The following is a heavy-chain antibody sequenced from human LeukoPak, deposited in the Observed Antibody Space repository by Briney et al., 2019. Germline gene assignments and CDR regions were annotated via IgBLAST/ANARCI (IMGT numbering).Heavy chain of an antibody. CDR3: ARDGNGLKDY. V-gene: IGHV4-30-4*07. J-gene: IGHJ4*02. Sequence: SETLSLTCAVSGGSISSGGYSWSWIRQPPGKGLEWIGYIYYSGSTYYNPSLKSRVTISVGTSKNQFSLKPSSVTAADTAVYYCARDGNGLKDYWGQGTLVTVSS. CDR1: GGSISSGGYS. CDR2: IYYSGST. D-gene: IGHD4-17*01.